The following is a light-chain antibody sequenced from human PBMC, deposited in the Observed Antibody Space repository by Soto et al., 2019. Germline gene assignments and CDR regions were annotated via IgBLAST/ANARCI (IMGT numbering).Light chain of an antibody. J-gene: IGKJ2*01. CDR2: KIS. Sequence: DVVMTQSPLSLSVIPGQPASISCRSSQSPVTSDGNTYLNWFHQRPGQSPRRLIYKISNRDSGVXDXSIGSGSGTEFTLKISRVEAEDVGIYYCMQGTSWPYTFGQGTKLEI. CDR1: QSPVTSDGNTY. CDR3: MQGTSWPYT. V-gene: IGKV2-30*01.